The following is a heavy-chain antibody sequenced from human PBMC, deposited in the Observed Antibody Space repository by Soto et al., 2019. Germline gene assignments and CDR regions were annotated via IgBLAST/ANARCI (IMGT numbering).Heavy chain of an antibody. D-gene: IGHD3-3*01. Sequence: SVKVSCKASGGTFSSYAISWVRQAPGQGLEWMGGIIPTFGTANYAQKFQGRVTITADESTSTAYMELSSLRSEDTAVYYCARDQSGYYTRDYWGQGTLVTVSS. CDR1: GGTFSSYA. J-gene: IGHJ4*02. V-gene: IGHV1-69*13. CDR2: IIPTFGTA. CDR3: ARDQSGYYTRDY.